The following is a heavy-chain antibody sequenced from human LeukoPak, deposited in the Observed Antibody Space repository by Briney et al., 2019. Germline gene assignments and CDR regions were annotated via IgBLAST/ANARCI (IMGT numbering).Heavy chain of an antibody. CDR1: GFTFSNAW. Sequence: GGSLRLSCAASGFTFSNAWMSWVRQAPGKGLEWVGRIKSKTDGGTTDYAAPVKGRFTISRDDSKNTLYLQMNSLKTEDTAVYYCTTDQVPYYDTLTGYYRSSLFDYWGQGTLVTVSS. J-gene: IGHJ4*02. CDR3: TTDQVPYYDTLTGYYRSSLFDY. CDR2: IKSKTDGGTT. V-gene: IGHV3-15*01. D-gene: IGHD3-9*01.